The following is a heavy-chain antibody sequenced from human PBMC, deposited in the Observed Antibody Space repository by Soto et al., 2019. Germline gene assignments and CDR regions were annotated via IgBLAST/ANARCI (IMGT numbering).Heavy chain of an antibody. CDR2: IYYSGST. V-gene: IGHV4-30-4*01. D-gene: IGHD6-13*01. CDR1: GGSISSGDYY. CDR3: ARARAAAVSFGVRWFDP. Sequence: SETLSLTCTVSGGSISSGDYYWSWIRQPPGKGLEWIGYIYYSGSTYYNPSLKSRVTISVDTSKNQFSLKLSSVTAADTAVYYCARARAAAVSFGVRWFDPWGQGTLVTVSS. J-gene: IGHJ5*02.